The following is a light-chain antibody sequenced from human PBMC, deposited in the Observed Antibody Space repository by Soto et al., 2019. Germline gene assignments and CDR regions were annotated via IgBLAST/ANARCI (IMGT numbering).Light chain of an antibody. V-gene: IGLV2-23*02. J-gene: IGLJ3*02. CDR3: CSYADSTTGV. CDR2: EVY. CDR1: SGDVGRYNL. Sequence: QSALTQPASLSGSPGQSIAISCSGTSGDVGRYNLVSWYQQHPGKAPKLMIYEVYKRPSGVSNRFSGSKSGNTASLTISGLQSEDEADYYCCSYADSTTGVFGGGTKLTVL.